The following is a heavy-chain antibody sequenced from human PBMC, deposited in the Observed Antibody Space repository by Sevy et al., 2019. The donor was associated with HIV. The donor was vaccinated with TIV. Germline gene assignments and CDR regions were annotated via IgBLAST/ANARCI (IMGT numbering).Heavy chain of an antibody. D-gene: IGHD4-4*01. CDR3: ATGLGGYSNAYYFDL. V-gene: IGHV3-53*01. J-gene: IGHJ4*02. Sequence: GGSLRLSCATSGLTVSDNYMNWVRQAPGKGLEWVSVIYRGDNIYYADFVKGRFTLSRDTDKKMVYLQMNSLRVEDTAIYYCATGLGGYSNAYYFDLWGQGTLVTVSS. CDR1: GLTVSDNY. CDR2: IYRGDNI.